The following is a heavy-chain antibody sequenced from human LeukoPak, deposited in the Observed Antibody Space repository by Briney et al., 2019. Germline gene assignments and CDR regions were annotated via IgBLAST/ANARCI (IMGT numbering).Heavy chain of an antibody. Sequence: PGRSLRLSCAASGFTFSSYAMHWVRRAPGKGLEWVAVISYDGSNKYYADSVKGRFTISRDNSKNTLYLQMNSLRAEDTAVYYCASSYSSSWGGGFDYWGQGTLVTVSS. V-gene: IGHV3-30*04. D-gene: IGHD6-13*01. CDR2: ISYDGSNK. J-gene: IGHJ4*02. CDR3: ASSYSSSWGGGFDY. CDR1: GFTFSSYA.